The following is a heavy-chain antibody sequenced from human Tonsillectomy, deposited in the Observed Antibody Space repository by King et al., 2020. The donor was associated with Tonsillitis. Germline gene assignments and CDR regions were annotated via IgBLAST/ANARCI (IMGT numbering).Heavy chain of an antibody. D-gene: IGHD6-13*01. CDR2: IYPGDSDT. CDR1: GYSFTSYW. Sequence: VQLVESGAEVRKPGESLKISCKGSGYSFTSYWIGWVRRMPGKGLEWMGIIYPGDSDTRYGPSFQGHVTISADKSIRTAYLQWSTLKASDTAMYYCARRGAAADFDYWGQGTLVTVSS. CDR3: ARRGAAADFDY. V-gene: IGHV5-51*01. J-gene: IGHJ4*02.